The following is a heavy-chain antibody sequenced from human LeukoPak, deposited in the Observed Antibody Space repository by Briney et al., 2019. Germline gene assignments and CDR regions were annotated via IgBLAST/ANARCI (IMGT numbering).Heavy chain of an antibody. Sequence: SETLSLTCTVSSGSISSYYWSWIRQPAGKGLEWIGRIYTSGSTNYNPSLKSRVTMSVDTSKNQFSLKLSSVTAADTAVYYCARDRTVVTLNYYYYGMDVWGQGTTVTVSS. J-gene: IGHJ6*02. CDR2: IYTSGST. V-gene: IGHV4-4*07. D-gene: IGHD2-21*02. CDR1: SGSISSYY. CDR3: ARDRTVVTLNYYYYGMDV.